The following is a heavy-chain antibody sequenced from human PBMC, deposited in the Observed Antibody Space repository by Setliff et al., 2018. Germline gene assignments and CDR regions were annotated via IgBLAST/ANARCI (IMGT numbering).Heavy chain of an antibody. CDR2: VYYSGTT. Sequence: SETLSLTCTVSGGSISGASIRSYYWSWIRQPPGKGLEFIGYVYYSGTTNYDPSLKSRVTISGDTSKNQFSLKLSSVTAADTAVYYCVREGYSEYFQDWGRGTLGTVSA. V-gene: IGHV4-59*08. J-gene: IGHJ1*01. CDR3: VREGYSEYFQD. D-gene: IGHD1-1*01. CDR1: GGSISGASIRSYY.